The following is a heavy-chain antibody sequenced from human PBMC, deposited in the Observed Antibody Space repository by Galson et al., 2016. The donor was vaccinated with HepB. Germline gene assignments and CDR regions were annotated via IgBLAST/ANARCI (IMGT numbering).Heavy chain of an antibody. J-gene: IGHJ4*02. CDR2: FRPDGSDT. CDR3: ARQSSGYFDF. Sequence: QSGAEVKKPGESLKISCEGSGYTFSTSWIAWVRQRPGKGLEWMAIFRPDGSDTTYSPSFEGQVTVSADKSIRTAYLQWSSLKASDSGMYYCARQSSGYFDFWGQGTLVTVSS. CDR1: GYTFSTSW. V-gene: IGHV5-51*01. D-gene: IGHD3-3*01.